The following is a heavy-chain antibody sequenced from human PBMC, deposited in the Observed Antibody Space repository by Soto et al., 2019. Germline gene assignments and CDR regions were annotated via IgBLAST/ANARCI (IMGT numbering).Heavy chain of an antibody. D-gene: IGHD7-27*01. CDR3: ARAFALGNAFDI. V-gene: IGHV3-21*01. Sequence: GGSLRLSCAASGFTFSSYSMNWVRQAPGKGLEWVSSISSSSSYIYYADSVKGRFTISRDNAKNSLYLQMNSLRAEDMAVYYCARAFALGNAFDIWGQGTMVTVSS. CDR2: ISSSSSYI. J-gene: IGHJ3*02. CDR1: GFTFSSYS.